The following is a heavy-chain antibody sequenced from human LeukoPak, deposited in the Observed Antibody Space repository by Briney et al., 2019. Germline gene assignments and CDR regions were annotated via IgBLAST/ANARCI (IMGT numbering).Heavy chain of an antibody. CDR1: GFTFSNYA. J-gene: IGHJ4*02. CDR3: AKNRGYCSGGSCYGDY. D-gene: IGHD2-15*01. V-gene: IGHV3-23*01. CDR2: ISTSGDNT. Sequence: GGSLRLSCAASGFTFSNYAMSWVRQAPGKGLEWVSTISTSGDNTYFADSVKGRFTISRDISKNTLYLQMSSLRVEDTAVYYCAKNRGYCSGGSCYGDYWGQGTLVTVSS.